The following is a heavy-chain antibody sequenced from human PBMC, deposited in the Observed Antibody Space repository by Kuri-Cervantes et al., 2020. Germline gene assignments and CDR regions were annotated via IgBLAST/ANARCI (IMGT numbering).Heavy chain of an antibody. Sequence: LRLSCTVFGGSISSGDYYWSWIRQPPGKGLEWIGYIYYSGSTYYNPSLKSRVTISVDTSKNQFSLKLSSVTAADTAVYYCARVLYYDSSGYYVGAFDIWGQGTMVTDSS. D-gene: IGHD3-22*01. CDR1: GGSISSGDYY. V-gene: IGHV4-30-4*01. CDR2: IYYSGST. J-gene: IGHJ3*02. CDR3: ARVLYYDSSGYYVGAFDI.